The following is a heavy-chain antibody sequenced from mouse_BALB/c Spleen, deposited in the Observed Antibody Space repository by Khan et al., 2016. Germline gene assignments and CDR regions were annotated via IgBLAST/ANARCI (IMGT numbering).Heavy chain of an antibody. Sequence: QVQLQQSGAELVRPGSSVKISCKASGYAFSGYWMNWVKQRPGQGLEWIGQIYPGDGDTNYNGKFKGKATLTADKSSSTAYMQLSSLTSEDSAVYFCASYSGNCYAMDYWGQGTSVTVSS. CDR1: GYAFSGYW. J-gene: IGHJ4*01. CDR2: IYPGDGDT. D-gene: IGHD2-1*01. CDR3: ASYSGNCYAMDY. V-gene: IGHV1-80*01.